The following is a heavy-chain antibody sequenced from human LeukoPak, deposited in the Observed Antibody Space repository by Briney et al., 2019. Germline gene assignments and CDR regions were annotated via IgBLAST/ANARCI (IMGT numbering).Heavy chain of an antibody. CDR1: GFTFSSYW. CDR2: MKYDGSEK. D-gene: IGHD6-13*01. Sequence: GWSLRLSCPASGFTFSSYWMSWVRQAPGKGLEWVANMKYDGSEKYYVDSVKGRFTISRDNAKNSLYLQMNSLRAEDTAVCYCARDIEAAGFFLGFWGQGTLVTVSS. J-gene: IGHJ4*02. V-gene: IGHV3-7*01. CDR3: ARDIEAAGFFLGF.